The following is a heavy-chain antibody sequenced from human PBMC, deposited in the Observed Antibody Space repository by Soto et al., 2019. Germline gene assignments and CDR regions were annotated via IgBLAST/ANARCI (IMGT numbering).Heavy chain of an antibody. CDR1: GFTFSNYG. V-gene: IGHV3-30*03. Sequence: QVQLVESGGGVVQPGRSLRLSCAASGFTFSNYGMHWVRRAPGKGLEWVAVISYDGSNKYYADSVKGRFTISRDNSKNTLYLQMNSLRTEDTAVYYCARDTRDRTGLYYGLDYWGQGTLVTVSS. CDR3: ARDTRDRTGLYYGLDY. D-gene: IGHD3-22*01. J-gene: IGHJ4*02. CDR2: ISYDGSNK.